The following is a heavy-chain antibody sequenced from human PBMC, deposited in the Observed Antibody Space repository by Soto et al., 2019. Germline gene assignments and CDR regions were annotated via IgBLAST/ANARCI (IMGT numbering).Heavy chain of an antibody. CDR1: GFTFSSYG. CDR2: ISYDGSNK. Sequence: GGSLRLSWAASGFTFSSYGMHWVRQAPGKGLEWVAVISYDGSNKYYADSVKGRFTISRDNSKNTLYLQMNSLRAEDTAVYYCAKTRLQNPMVRGGFDRWGQGSLVTVSS. J-gene: IGHJ4*02. V-gene: IGHV3-30*18. D-gene: IGHD3-10*01. CDR3: AKTRLQNPMVRGGFDR.